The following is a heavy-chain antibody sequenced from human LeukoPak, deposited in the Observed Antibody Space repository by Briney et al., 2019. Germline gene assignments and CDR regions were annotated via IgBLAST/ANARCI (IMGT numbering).Heavy chain of an antibody. D-gene: IGHD6-19*01. CDR2: IGWDSKSI. CDR1: GFTFHESA. J-gene: IGHJ3*02. Sequence: GRSPRLSCAASGFTFHESAMHWVRQAPGKGLEWVSGIGWDSKSIVYADSVKGRFTISRDNAKNSLYLQMNSLRVEDTALYYCAKAVAAPGAFDIWGRGTVVTVSS. V-gene: IGHV3-9*01. CDR3: AKAVAAPGAFDI.